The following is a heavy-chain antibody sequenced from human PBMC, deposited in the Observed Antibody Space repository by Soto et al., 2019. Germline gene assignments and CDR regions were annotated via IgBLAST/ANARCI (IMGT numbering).Heavy chain of an antibody. V-gene: IGHV3-53*01. CDR2: IYSGGST. CDR3: ARGSGGSPGWLDY. J-gene: IGHJ4*02. Sequence: PGGSLRISCAASGFTVNSNYMSWVRQAPGKGLEWVSVIYSGGSTYYADSVKGRFTISRDNSKNTLYLQMNSLRAEDTAVYYCARGSGGSPGWLDYWGQGTLVTVSS. CDR1: GFTVNSNY. D-gene: IGHD2-15*01.